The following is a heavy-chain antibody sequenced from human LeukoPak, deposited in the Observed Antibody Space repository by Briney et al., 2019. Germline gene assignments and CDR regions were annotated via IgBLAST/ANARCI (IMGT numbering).Heavy chain of an antibody. CDR3: ARDRKRGFFAANDHLDY. CDR1: GFTFSSYG. CDR2: IWYDGSNK. D-gene: IGHD3-3*01. V-gene: IGHV3-33*01. J-gene: IGHJ4*02. Sequence: GGSLRLSCAASGFTFSSYGMHWVRQAPGKGLEWGAVIWYDGSNKYYADSVKGRFTISRDNSKNTLYLQMNSLRAEDTAVYYCARDRKRGFFAANDHLDYWGQGTLVTVSS.